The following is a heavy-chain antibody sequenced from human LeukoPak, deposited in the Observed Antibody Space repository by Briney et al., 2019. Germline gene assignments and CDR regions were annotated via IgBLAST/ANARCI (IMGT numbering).Heavy chain of an antibody. CDR2: IYYIRNT. J-gene: IGHJ6*02. CDR1: GGSVGSAGYY. D-gene: IGHD6-13*01. Sequence: PSETLSLTCTVSGGSVGSAGYYWSWIRQPPGGGLEWIGYIYYIRNTNYNPSLKSRVTMSVDTSKNQFSLKLSSVTAADTAVYYCARDGVSSSWTYYYYYGMDVWGQGTTVTVSS. V-gene: IGHV4-61*08. CDR3: ARDGVSSSWTYYYYYGMDV.